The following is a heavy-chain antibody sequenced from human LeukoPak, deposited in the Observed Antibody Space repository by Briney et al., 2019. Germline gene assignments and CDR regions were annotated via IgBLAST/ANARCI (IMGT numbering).Heavy chain of an antibody. Sequence: PSETLSLTRTVSGGSISSGGYYWSWIRQHPGKGLEWLGYIYYSGSTYYNPSLKSRVTISVDTSKNQFSLKLSSVTAADTAVYYCARGGPGQRPSYYGSGSYSDYFDYWGQGTLVTVSS. V-gene: IGHV4-31*03. CDR3: ARGGPGQRPSYYGSGSYSDYFDY. CDR2: IYYSGST. CDR1: GGSISSGGYY. D-gene: IGHD3-10*01. J-gene: IGHJ4*02.